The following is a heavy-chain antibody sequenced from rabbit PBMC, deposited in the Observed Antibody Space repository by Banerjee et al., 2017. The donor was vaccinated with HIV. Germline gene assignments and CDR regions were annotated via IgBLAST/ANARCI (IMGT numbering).Heavy chain of an antibody. D-gene: IGHD8-1*01. V-gene: IGHV1S40*01. CDR3: ARDGGSSVYTQYYFNL. CDR2: IYVSSSGST. J-gene: IGHJ4*01. CDR1: GIDFSNYY. Sequence: QSVEESGGRLVQPGGSLTLSCKACGIDFSNYYMCWVRQAPGKGLEWIACIYVSSSGSTYYASWAKGRFTISKTSSTTVTLQMTSLTAADTATYFCARDGGSSVYTQYYFNLWGPGTLVTVS.